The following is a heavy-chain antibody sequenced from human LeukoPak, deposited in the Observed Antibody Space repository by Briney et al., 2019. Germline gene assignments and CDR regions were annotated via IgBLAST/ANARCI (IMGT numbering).Heavy chain of an antibody. CDR2: INPSDGST. CDR3: APSVRSGGSYYFDY. D-gene: IGHD2-15*01. V-gene: IGHV1-46*01. J-gene: IGHJ4*02. Sequence: ASVKVSCKASGDSLTKYYIHWVRQAPGQGLEWMGIINPSDGSTTYTQKFQGRVTMTTDTSTSTVNMELSSLRSKDTAVYYCAPSVRSGGSYYFDYWGQGTLVTVSS. CDR1: GDSLTKYY.